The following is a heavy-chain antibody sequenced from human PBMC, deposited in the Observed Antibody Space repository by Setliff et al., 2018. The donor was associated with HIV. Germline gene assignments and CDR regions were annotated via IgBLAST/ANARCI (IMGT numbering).Heavy chain of an antibody. V-gene: IGHV4-31*03. CDR3: ARATYTLQFLKWSPDSSLYYYYMDV. J-gene: IGHJ6*03. CDR2: MSYSGST. Sequence: SETLSLTCNVSGASFSSGGYYWSWIRQHPGKGLKWIGYMSYSGSTFYKSSLKSRVTMSIDTSKNQFSLMLSPVTAADTAVYYCARATYTLQFLKWSPDSSLYYYYMDVWGKGTTVTVSS. D-gene: IGHD3-3*01. CDR1: GASFSSGGYY.